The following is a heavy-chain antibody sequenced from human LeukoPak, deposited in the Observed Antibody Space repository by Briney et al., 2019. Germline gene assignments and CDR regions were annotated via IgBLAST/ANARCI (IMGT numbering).Heavy chain of an antibody. CDR2: MNPNSGNT. J-gene: IGHJ4*02. D-gene: IGHD1-26*01. CDR3: ARGKIGATDFDY. V-gene: IGHV1-8*02. Sequence: GASVKVSCKASGYTFADYYIHWVRQATGQGLEWMGWMNPNSGNTGYAQKFQGRVTMTRNTSISTAYMELSSLRSEDTAVYYCARGKIGATDFDYWGQGTLVTVSS. CDR1: GYTFADYY.